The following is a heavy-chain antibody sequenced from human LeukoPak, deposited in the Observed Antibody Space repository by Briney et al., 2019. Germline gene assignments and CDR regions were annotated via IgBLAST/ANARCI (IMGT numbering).Heavy chain of an antibody. D-gene: IGHD1-1*01. V-gene: IGHV3-20*01. CDR3: ARDRYTWNDAYFDY. J-gene: IGHJ4*02. CDR2: INWIGGST. Sequence: GGSLRLSCAASGFTFDDHGMSWVRQAPGKGLEWVSGINWIGGSTVYADSVKGRFTISRDNAKNSLYLQMNSLRTEDTALYHCARDRYTWNDAYFDYWGQGTLVTVSS. CDR1: GFTFDDHG.